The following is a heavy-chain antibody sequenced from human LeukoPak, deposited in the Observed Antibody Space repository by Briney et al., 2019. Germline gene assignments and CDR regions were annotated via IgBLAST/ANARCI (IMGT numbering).Heavy chain of an antibody. CDR3: AKVPKGTPPIAPLDY. J-gene: IGHJ4*02. V-gene: IGHV3-7*03. Sequence: PGGSLRLSCAASGFTFSRYWMSWVRQAPGKGLEWVANINQDGGDKYHADSVKGRFTISRDNSKNTLYLQMNSLRAEDTAVYYCAKVPKGTPPIAPLDYWGQGTLVTVSS. D-gene: IGHD6-13*01. CDR2: INQDGGDK. CDR1: GFTFSRYW.